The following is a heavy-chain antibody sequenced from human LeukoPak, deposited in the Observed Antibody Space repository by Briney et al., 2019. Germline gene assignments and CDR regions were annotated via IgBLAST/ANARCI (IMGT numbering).Heavy chain of an antibody. V-gene: IGHV4-61*02. CDR3: ARAVFTVGAAAGRNYYYMDV. CDR1: GGSISSGSYY. CDR2: IYTSGST. Sequence: MSSETLSLTCTVSGGSISSGSYYWSWIRQPAGKGLEWIGRIYTSGSTNYNPSLKSRVTISVDTSKNQFSLKLSSVTAADTAVYYCARAVFTVGAAAGRNYYYMDVWGKGTTVTISS. J-gene: IGHJ6*03. D-gene: IGHD6-13*01.